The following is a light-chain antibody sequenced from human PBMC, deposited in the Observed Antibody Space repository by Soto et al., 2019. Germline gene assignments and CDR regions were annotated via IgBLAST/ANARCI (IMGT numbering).Light chain of an antibody. CDR3: QSYDSSTWV. V-gene: IGLV6-57*02. J-gene: IGLJ3*02. CDR2: EDN. CDR1: SGSIASNY. Sequence: NFMLTQPHSVSESPGKTVTISCTGSSGSIASNYVQWYQQRPGSAPTTVIYEDNQRPSGVPDRFSGSIDSSSNSASLTISGLKPEDEADYYCQSYDSSTWVLGGGTKLTVL.